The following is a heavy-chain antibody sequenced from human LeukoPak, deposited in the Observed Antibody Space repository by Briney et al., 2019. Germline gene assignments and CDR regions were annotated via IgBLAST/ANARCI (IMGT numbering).Heavy chain of an antibody. Sequence: PGGSLRHSCAASGFTFSESWITWVRQVPGQGLEWVAHINHEGGGIQYVDSVKGRFTISRDNAKGSVYLQMNSLRAEDTAIYHCATYINWVAGDVWGQGTTVIVSS. CDR3: ATYINWVAGDV. CDR1: GFTFSESW. D-gene: IGHD1-1*01. J-gene: IGHJ6*02. CDR2: INHEGGGI. V-gene: IGHV3-7*01.